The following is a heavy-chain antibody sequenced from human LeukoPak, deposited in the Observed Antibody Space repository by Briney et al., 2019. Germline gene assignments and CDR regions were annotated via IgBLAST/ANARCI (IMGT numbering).Heavy chain of an antibody. CDR1: GGTFSSYA. Sequence: SVTVSCTASGGTFSSYAISWVRQAPGQGLEWMGGIIPIFGTANYAQKFQGRVTITADESTSTAYMELSSLRSEDTAVYYCARRIAVAARSLGYYYGMDVWGQGTTVTVSS. CDR2: IIPIFGTA. V-gene: IGHV1-69*01. J-gene: IGHJ6*02. CDR3: ARRIAVAARSLGYYYGMDV. D-gene: IGHD6-19*01.